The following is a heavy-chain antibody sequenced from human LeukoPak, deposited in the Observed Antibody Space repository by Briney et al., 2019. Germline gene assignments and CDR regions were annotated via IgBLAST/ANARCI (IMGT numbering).Heavy chain of an antibody. CDR3: AELGITMIGGV. Sequence: PGGSLRLSCAASGFTFSTYSMNWVRQAPGKGLEWVSSISSSSVYIFYADPVKGRFTISRDNAKNSLYLQMNSLRAEDTAVYYCAELGITMIGGVWGKGTTVTISS. D-gene: IGHD3-10*02. CDR2: ISSSSVYI. CDR1: GFTFSTYS. J-gene: IGHJ6*04. V-gene: IGHV3-21*01.